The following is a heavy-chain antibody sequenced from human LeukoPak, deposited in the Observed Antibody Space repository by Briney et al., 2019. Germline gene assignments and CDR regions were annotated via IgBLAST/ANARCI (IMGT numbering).Heavy chain of an antibody. CDR2: IYSDNT. D-gene: IGHD3-10*01. Sequence: GGSLRLSCTVSGFTVSSNSMSWVRQAPGKGLEWVSFIYSDNTHYSDSVKGRFTISRDNSKNTLYLQMNSPRAEDTAVYYCARVGSGSYNTGGYYYYMDVWGKGTTVTVSS. CDR1: GFTVSSNS. CDR3: ARVGSGSYNTGGYYYYMDV. J-gene: IGHJ6*03. V-gene: IGHV3-53*01.